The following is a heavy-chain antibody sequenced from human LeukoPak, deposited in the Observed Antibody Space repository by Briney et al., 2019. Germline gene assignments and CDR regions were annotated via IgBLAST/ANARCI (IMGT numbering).Heavy chain of an antibody. CDR3: AKSRLSGINDAFDI. J-gene: IGHJ3*02. D-gene: IGHD3-3*01. V-gene: IGHV3-53*01. CDR1: GFIVSSNY. CDR2: IYSGDNT. Sequence: PGGSLRLSCAVSGFIVSSNYMSWVRQAPGKGLEWVSTIYSGDNTYYADSVKGRFTISRDNSKNTLYLQMNSLRAEDTALYYCAKSRLSGINDAFDIWGQGTMVTVSS.